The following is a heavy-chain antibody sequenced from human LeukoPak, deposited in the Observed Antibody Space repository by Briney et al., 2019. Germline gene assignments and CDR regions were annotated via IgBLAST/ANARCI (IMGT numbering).Heavy chain of an antibody. CDR2: ISYDGSNK. CDR1: GFTFSSYG. V-gene: IGHV3-30*04. J-gene: IGHJ6*04. D-gene: IGHD3-9*01. CDR3: ARDMYYDILTGYYKGYYYYGMDV. Sequence: PGRSLRLSCAAAGFTFSSYGMHWVRQAPGNGLEWVAVISYDGSNKYYADSVKGRFTISRDNSKNTLYLQMNSLRAEDTAVYYCARDMYYDILTGYYKGYYYYGMDVWGKGTTVTVSS.